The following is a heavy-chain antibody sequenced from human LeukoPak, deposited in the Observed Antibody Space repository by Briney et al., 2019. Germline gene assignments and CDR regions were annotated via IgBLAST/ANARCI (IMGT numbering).Heavy chain of an antibody. Sequence: SETLSLTCTVSGTSISGSNYYWTWIRQPAGNELEWIGRIYFSGSTNYNPSLKSRVTLSVHTSRNQFSLKLNSVTAADTAVCYCARYDYGANFDLWGQGTLVTVSS. CDR2: IYFSGST. D-gene: IGHD4/OR15-4a*01. J-gene: IGHJ4*02. CDR1: GTSISGSNYY. CDR3: ARYDYGANFDL. V-gene: IGHV4-61*02.